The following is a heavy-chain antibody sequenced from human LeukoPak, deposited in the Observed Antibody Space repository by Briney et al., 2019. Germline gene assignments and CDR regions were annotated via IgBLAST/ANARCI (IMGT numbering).Heavy chain of an antibody. CDR1: GFTFSSYS. CDR3: ARGSQLVVAATLEDWFDP. Sequence: GSLRLSCAASGFTFSSYSMNWVRQAPGKGLEWVSSISSSSSYIYYADSVKGRFTISRDNAKNSLYLQMNSLRAEDTAVYYCARGSQLVVAATLEDWFDPWGQGTLVTVSS. CDR2: ISSSSSYI. D-gene: IGHD2-15*01. J-gene: IGHJ5*02. V-gene: IGHV3-21*01.